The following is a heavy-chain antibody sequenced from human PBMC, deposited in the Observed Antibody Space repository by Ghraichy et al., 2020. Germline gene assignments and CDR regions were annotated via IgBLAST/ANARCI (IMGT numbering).Heavy chain of an antibody. J-gene: IGHJ6*02. Sequence: SETLSLTCTVSGGSISSYYWSWIRQPPGKGLEWIGYIYYSGSTNYNPSLKSRVTISVDTSKNQFSLKLSSVTAADTAVYYCARVGDGYNYNYYYYGMDVWGQGTTVTVSS. CDR2: IYYSGST. D-gene: IGHD5-24*01. CDR1: GGSISSYY. CDR3: ARVGDGYNYNYYYYGMDV. V-gene: IGHV4-59*01.